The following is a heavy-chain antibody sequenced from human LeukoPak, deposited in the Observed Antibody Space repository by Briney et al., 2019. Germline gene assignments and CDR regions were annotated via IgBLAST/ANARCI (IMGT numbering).Heavy chain of an antibody. CDR1: GFTFSSYS. D-gene: IGHD1-26*01. Sequence: GGSLRLSRAASGFTFSSYSMNWVRQAPGKGLEWVSHITASGTAMFYADSVKGRFTISRDNAKNSLYLQMNSLRDEDTAVYYCASSGNYRFDYWGQGTLVTVSS. J-gene: IGHJ4*02. CDR2: ITASGTAM. CDR3: ASSGNYRFDY. V-gene: IGHV3-48*02.